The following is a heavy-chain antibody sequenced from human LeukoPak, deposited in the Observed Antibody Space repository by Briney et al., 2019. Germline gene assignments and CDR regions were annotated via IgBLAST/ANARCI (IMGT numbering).Heavy chain of an antibody. Sequence: GGSLRLSCAASGFTFSRQSMSWVRQAPGKGLEWVGRIKSKTDGGTTDYAAPVKGRFTISRDDSKNTLYLQMNSLKTEDTAVYYCTTEGVIAAAGPRGYYYMDVWGKGTTVTVSS. CDR2: IKSKTDGGTT. CDR1: GFTFSRQS. D-gene: IGHD6-13*01. V-gene: IGHV3-15*01. CDR3: TTEGVIAAAGPRGYYYMDV. J-gene: IGHJ6*03.